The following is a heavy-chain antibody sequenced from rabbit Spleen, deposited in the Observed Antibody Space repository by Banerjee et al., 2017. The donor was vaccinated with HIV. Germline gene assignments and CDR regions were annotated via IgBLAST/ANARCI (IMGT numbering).Heavy chain of an antibody. CDR3: ARDLVAVIGWNFGL. V-gene: IGHV1S45*01. CDR2: INIVTGKS. CDR1: GFDLSNYD. D-gene: IGHD1-1*01. Sequence: QEQLEESGGGLVKPGASPTLTCKASGFDLSNYDMCWVRQAPGKGLEWIACINIVTGKSVYASWAKGRFTMSRTSSTTVTLQMTSLTAADTATYFCARDLVAVIGWNFGLWGPGTLVTVS. J-gene: IGHJ4*01.